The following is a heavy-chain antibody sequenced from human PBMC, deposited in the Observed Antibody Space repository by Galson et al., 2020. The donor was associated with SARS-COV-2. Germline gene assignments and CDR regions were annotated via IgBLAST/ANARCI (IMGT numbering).Heavy chain of an antibody. V-gene: IGHV4-4*07. CDR2: IYSSGST. D-gene: IGHD1-1*01. CDR3: AKDRTNTIIKTSFAP. J-gene: IGHJ5*02. Sequence: ETSETLSLTCTVSGGSISSYFWSWIRQPAGKGLEWIGRIYSSGSTNYNPSLESRVTMSVDTSKNQFSLRLTSVTAADTAVYYCAKDRTNTIIKTSFAPWGQGTLVTVSS. CDR1: GGSISSYF.